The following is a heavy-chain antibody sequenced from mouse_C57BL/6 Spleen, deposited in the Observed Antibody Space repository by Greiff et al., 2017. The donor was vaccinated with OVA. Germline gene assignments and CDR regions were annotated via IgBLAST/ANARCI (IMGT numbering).Heavy chain of an antibody. CDR2: ILPGSGST. CDR3: ERRSRLYYYAMDY. V-gene: IGHV1-9*01. Sequence: QVQLQQSGAELMKPGASVKLSCKATGYTFTGYWIEWVKQRPGHGLEWIGEILPGSGSTNYNEKFKGKSTFTADTSTNTAYMQLNSLTTEDSAIYNCERRSRLYYYAMDYWGQGTSVTVSS. CDR1: GYTFTGYW. J-gene: IGHJ4*01.